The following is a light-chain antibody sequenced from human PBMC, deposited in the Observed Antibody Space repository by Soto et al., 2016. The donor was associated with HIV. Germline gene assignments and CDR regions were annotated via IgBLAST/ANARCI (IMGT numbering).Light chain of an antibody. V-gene: IGLV3-1*01. Sequence: SYELTQTPSVSVSPGQTASITCSGDKLGDKYTSWYQQKPGQSPVLLIYQDTKRPSAIPGRFSGSNYGNXATLTISGTQTMDEADYYCQAWDSDNVVFGGGTKLTVL. CDR1: KLGDKY. CDR3: QAWDSDNVV. CDR2: QDT. J-gene: IGLJ2*01.